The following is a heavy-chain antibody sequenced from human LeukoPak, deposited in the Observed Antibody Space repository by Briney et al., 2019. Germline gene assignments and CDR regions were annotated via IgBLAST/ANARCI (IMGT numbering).Heavy chain of an antibody. CDR2: ISYDGSDK. Sequence: GGSLRLSCAASGFTFSSYGMHWVRQAPGKGPEWVAVISYDGSDKHSADSVKGRFTISRDSSKNTLYLQMNSLRAEDTAVYYCARGVWDTTNWFFDYWGQGTLVTVSS. CDR1: GFTFSSYG. V-gene: IGHV3-30*03. D-gene: IGHD1-1*01. CDR3: ARGVWDTTNWFFDY. J-gene: IGHJ4*02.